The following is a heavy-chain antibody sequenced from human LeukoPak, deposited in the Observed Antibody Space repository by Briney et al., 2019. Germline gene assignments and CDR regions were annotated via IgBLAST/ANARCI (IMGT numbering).Heavy chain of an antibody. CDR1: GFTFSNYA. Sequence: GGSLRLSCAASGFTFSNYAMSWVRQAPGKGLEWVSGLSGSGGSTYYADSVKGRFTISRDNSKNTLYLQMNSLRAEDTAVYYCAREAAGGFDHWGQGTLVTVSS. V-gene: IGHV3-23*01. CDR2: LSGSGGST. CDR3: AREAAGGFDH. J-gene: IGHJ5*02. D-gene: IGHD6-13*01.